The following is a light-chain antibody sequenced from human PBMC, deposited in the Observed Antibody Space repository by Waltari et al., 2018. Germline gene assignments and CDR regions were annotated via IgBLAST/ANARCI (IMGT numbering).Light chain of an antibody. CDR2: LGS. CDR1: QGLLDSNGNDY. J-gene: IGKJ3*01. Sequence: IVMTQSPLSLPVTPGEPASISCRSSQGLLDSNGNDYLDWYLQKPGQSPQLLIYLGSDRASGVPDRFNGSGSGSNFTLTISSLQPEDFATYYCQQFNNYPPFTFGPGTKVDIK. V-gene: IGKV2-28*01. CDR3: QQFNNYPPFT.